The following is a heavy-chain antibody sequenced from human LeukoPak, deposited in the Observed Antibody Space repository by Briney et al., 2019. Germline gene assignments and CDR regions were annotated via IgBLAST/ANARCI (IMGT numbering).Heavy chain of an antibody. CDR2: INHSGST. D-gene: IGHD1-26*01. J-gene: IGHJ4*02. CDR3: ARGLVGATNKTFDY. V-gene: IGHV4-34*01. CDR1: GGSFSGYY. Sequence: SETLSLTCAVYGGSFSGYYWSWIRQPPGKGLEWIGEINHSGSTNYNPSLKSRVTISVDTSKNQFSLKLSSVTAADTAVYYCARGLVGATNKTFDYWGQGTLATVSS.